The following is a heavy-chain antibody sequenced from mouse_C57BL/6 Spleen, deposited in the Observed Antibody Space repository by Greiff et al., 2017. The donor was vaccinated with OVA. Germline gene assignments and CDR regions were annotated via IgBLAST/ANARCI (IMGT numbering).Heavy chain of an antibody. V-gene: IGHV14-3*01. J-gene: IGHJ4*01. D-gene: IGHD1-1*01. CDR1: GFNIKNTY. CDR2: IDPANGNT. CDR3: ARCYYGSSYPYYAMDY. Sequence: VQLQQSVAELVRPGASVKLSCTASGFNIKNTYMHWVKQRPEQGLEWIGRIDPANGNTKYAPKFQGKATITADTSSNTAYLQLSSLTSEDTAIYYCARCYYGSSYPYYAMDYWGQGTSVTVSS.